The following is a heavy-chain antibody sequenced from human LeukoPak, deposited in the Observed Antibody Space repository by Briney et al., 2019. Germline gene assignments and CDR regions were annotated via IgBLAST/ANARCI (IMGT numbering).Heavy chain of an antibody. D-gene: IGHD3-10*02. J-gene: IGHJ6*02. CDR1: GFAFSSYG. Sequence: GGSLRLSCAASGFAFSSYGMHWARQAPGKGLEWVAVISYDGSEKYYADSVKGRFTISRDNSKNTLYLQMNSLRAEDTAVYYCARDLHYYVAMDVWGQGTTVTVSS. CDR2: ISYDGSEK. V-gene: IGHV3-30*03. CDR3: ARDLHYYVAMDV.